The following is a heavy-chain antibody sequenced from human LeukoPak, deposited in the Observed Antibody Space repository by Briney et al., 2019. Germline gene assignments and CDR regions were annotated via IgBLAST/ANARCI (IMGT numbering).Heavy chain of an antibody. V-gene: IGHV4-59*01. D-gene: IGHD1-26*01. Sequence: SDTLSLTCTVSGGSISSYYWSWIRQPPGKGLEWIGYIYYSGSTNYNPSLKSRVTISVDTSKNQFSLKLSSVTAADTAVYYCARDHVGVGASYFGYWRQGTLVTVSS. CDR2: IYYSGST. CDR3: ARDHVGVGASYFGY. CDR1: GGSISSYY. J-gene: IGHJ4*02.